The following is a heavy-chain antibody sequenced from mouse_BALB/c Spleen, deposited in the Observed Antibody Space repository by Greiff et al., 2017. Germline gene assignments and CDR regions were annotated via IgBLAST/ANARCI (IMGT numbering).Heavy chain of an antibody. Sequence: QVQLQQSGAELVRPGSSVKISCKASGYAFRSYWMNWVKQRPGQGLEWIGQIYPGDGDTNYNGKFKGKATLTADKSSSTAYMQLSSLTSEDSAVYFCARALHGNYWYFDVWGAGTTVTVSS. CDR1: GYAFRSYW. J-gene: IGHJ1*01. D-gene: IGHD2-1*01. V-gene: IGHV1-80*01. CDR3: ARALHGNYWYFDV. CDR2: IYPGDGDT.